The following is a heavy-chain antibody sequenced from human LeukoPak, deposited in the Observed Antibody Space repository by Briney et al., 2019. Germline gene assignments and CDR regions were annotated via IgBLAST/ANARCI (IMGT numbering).Heavy chain of an antibody. CDR2: ISGSGGST. CDR3: ARLLRGGTSGYAFDI. D-gene: IGHD1-7*01. CDR1: GFTFSSYA. Sequence: GGSLRLSCATSGFTFSSYAMSWVRQAPGKGLEWVSAISGSGGSTYYADSVKGRFTISRDKAKNSLYLQMNSLGAEDTAVYYCARLLRGGTSGYAFDIWGQGTGVTVSS. J-gene: IGHJ3*02. V-gene: IGHV3-23*01.